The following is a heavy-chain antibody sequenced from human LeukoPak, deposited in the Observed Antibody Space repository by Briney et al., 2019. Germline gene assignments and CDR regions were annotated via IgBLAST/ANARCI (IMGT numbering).Heavy chain of an antibody. CDR1: GGSISSSSYF. J-gene: IGHJ4*02. CDR3: ARLNAYSSSWHYFDS. V-gene: IGHV4-39*01. Sequence: SETLSLTCTVSGGSISSSSYFRGWIRQPPGRGLEWIGTLYYSGTTSYNPSLQSRVTISVDTSKNQFSLKLSSVTAADTSIYYCARLNAYSSSWHYFDSWGQGTLVTVSS. D-gene: IGHD6-13*01. CDR2: LYYSGTT.